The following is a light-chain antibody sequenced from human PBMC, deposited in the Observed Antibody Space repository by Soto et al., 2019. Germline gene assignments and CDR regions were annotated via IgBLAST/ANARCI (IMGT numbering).Light chain of an antibody. CDR3: QQYDSSPPT. CDR2: GAS. V-gene: IGKV3-20*01. J-gene: IGKJ1*01. CDR1: QSVGNRY. Sequence: EIVLAQSPGPLSLSPGERATLSCRASQSVGNRYLAWHQQKPGQAPRLLVYGASSRSTGIPDRFSGSGSETDFTLTISSLEPEDVAVYYCQQYDSSPPTFGQGTKVELK.